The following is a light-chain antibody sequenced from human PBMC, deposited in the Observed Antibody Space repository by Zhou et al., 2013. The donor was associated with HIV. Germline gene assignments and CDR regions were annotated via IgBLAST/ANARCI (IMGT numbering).Light chain of an antibody. Sequence: DIQMTQSPSSLSASVGDRVTITCQASQGISGFLNWYQQKPGKAPKLLIYDASSLESGVPSRFSGSGSGTDYTLTISSLQPEDFATYYCQQYYSTPITFGQGTRLEIK. J-gene: IGKJ5*01. CDR3: QQYYSTPIT. CDR2: DAS. V-gene: IGKV1-NL1*01. CDR1: QGISGF.